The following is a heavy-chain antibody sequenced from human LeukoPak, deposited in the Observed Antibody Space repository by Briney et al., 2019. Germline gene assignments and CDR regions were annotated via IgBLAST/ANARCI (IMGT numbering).Heavy chain of an antibody. J-gene: IGHJ4*02. CDR1: GFTFSSYS. CDR2: ISSSSSYI. D-gene: IGHD1-26*01. V-gene: IGHV3-21*01. Sequence: GGSLRLSCAASGFTFSSYSMNWVRQAPGKGLEWVSSISSSSSYIYYADSVKGRFTITRDNAKNSLYLQMNSLRAEDTAVYYCARSSGSYLDYWGRGTLVTVSS. CDR3: ARSSGSYLDY.